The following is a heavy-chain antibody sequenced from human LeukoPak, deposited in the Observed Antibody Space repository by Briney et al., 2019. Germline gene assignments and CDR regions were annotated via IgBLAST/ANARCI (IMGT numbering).Heavy chain of an antibody. CDR2: IYHSGST. J-gene: IGHJ6*02. D-gene: IGHD2-8*01. CDR1: GGSISSGGYS. Sequence: PSETLSLTCAVSGGSISSGGYSWSWIRQPPGKGLEWIGYIYHSGSTNYNPSLKSRVTISVDTSNNQFSLKLSSVTAADTAMYYCAGDRVPYCTNAVCPSGMDVWGQGTTVTVSS. CDR3: AGDRVPYCTNAVCPSGMDV. V-gene: IGHV4-30-2*01.